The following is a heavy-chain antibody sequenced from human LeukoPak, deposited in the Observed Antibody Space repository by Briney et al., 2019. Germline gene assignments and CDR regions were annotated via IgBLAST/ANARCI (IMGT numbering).Heavy chain of an antibody. J-gene: IGHJ4*02. CDR3: ARDSGYYDSSGYYALNYFDY. Sequence: SETLSLTCAVSGGSISSFYWSWNRQPPGKGLEWIAYMSYSGSTNYNPSLKSRVTISLDTSKNQFSLKLTSVTAADTAVYYCARDSGYYDSSGYYALNYFDYWGQGARVTVSS. CDR1: GGSISSFY. CDR2: MSYSGST. D-gene: IGHD3-22*01. V-gene: IGHV4-59*01.